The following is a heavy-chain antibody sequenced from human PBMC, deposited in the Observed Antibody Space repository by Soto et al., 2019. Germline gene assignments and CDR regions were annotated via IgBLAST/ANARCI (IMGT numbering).Heavy chain of an antibody. CDR2: IIPILGIA. Sequence: QVQLVQSGAEVKKPGSSVKVSCKASGGTFSSYTISWVRQAPGQGLEWMGRIIPILGIANYAQKFQGRVTITADKSTSTAYMELSSLRSEDTAVYYCAGYGSGSSPTSYFDYWGQGTLVTVSS. D-gene: IGHD3-10*01. CDR3: AGYGSGSSPTSYFDY. CDR1: GGTFSSYT. V-gene: IGHV1-69*02. J-gene: IGHJ4*02.